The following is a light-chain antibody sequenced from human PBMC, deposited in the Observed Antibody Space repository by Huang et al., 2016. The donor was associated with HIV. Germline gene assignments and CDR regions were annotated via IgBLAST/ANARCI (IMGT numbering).Light chain of an antibody. V-gene: IGKV2-28*01. J-gene: IGKJ1*01. CDR3: MQALQTPRA. Sequence: DIVMTQSPLFLSVRPGESASISCTSSQSLLESQIYNYLDWYRRKPVQSPQLLIYLAATRASGVPVKFSGGGSGTNFTLKISTVEPEDAAIYYCMQALQTPRAFGQGTRVEI. CDR2: LAA. CDR1: QSLLESQIYNY.